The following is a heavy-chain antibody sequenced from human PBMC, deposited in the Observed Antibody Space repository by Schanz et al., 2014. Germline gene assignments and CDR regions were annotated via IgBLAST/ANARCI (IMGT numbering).Heavy chain of an antibody. CDR1: GYTFTDYH. J-gene: IGHJ6*02. Sequence: QVQLVQSGAEVKKPGASVKVSCKASGYTFTDYHIHWVRQAPGQGLEWMGRINPNSGGTNYAQKFQGRVTMTWDTSTSTAYMELRRLRSDDTAIYYCARDGNSSTWRSYFFYGLDVWGQGTAVTVSS. D-gene: IGHD6-13*01. CDR3: ARDGNSSTWRSYFFYGLDV. CDR2: INPNSGGT. V-gene: IGHV1-2*06.